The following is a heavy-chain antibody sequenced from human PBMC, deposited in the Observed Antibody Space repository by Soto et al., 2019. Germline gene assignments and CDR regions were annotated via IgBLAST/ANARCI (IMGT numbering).Heavy chain of an antibody. D-gene: IGHD3-10*01. CDR1: GGSFSGYY. CDR2: INHSGST. Sequence: QVQLQQWAAGLLKPSETLSLTCAVYGGSFSGYYWSWIPQPPGKGLEWIGEINHSGSTNYNPSLKIRVTISVDTAKNQFALKLSSVTAADTAVYFCARGQEYYGSGSYYRVANWFDPWGQGTLVTVSS. CDR3: ARGQEYYGSGSYYRVANWFDP. V-gene: IGHV4-34*01. J-gene: IGHJ5*02.